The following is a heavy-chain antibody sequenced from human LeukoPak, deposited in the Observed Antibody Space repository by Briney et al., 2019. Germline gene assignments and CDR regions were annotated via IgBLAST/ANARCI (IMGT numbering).Heavy chain of an antibody. J-gene: IGHJ4*02. V-gene: IGHV3-7*01. Sequence: PGGSLRLSCAASGFTYSSYWMSWVRQAPGKGREWVANIKQDGSEKYYVDSVKGRFTISRDNAKNSLYLQMNSLRAENTAVYYCASDGYSYGDSSGYYGYWGQGTLVTVSS. CDR3: ASDGYSYGDSSGYYGY. CDR1: GFTYSSYW. D-gene: IGHD3-22*01. CDR2: IKQDGSEK.